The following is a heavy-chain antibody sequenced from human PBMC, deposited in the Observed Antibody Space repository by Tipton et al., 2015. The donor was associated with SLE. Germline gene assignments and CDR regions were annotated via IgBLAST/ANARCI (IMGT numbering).Heavy chain of an antibody. Sequence: LRLSCAVYGGSFSGYYWSWIRQPPGKGLEWIGEINHSGSTNYNPSLKSRVTISVDTSKNQFSLKLSSVTAADTAVYYCARALSSSGGFDYWGQGTLVTVSS. D-gene: IGHD6-13*01. CDR2: INHSGST. CDR3: ARALSSSGGFDY. V-gene: IGHV4-34*01. J-gene: IGHJ4*02. CDR1: GGSFSGYY.